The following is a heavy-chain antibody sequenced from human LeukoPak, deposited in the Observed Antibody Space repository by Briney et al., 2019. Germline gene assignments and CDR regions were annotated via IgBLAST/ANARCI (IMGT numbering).Heavy chain of an antibody. V-gene: IGHV1-46*01. J-gene: IGHJ4*02. Sequence: ASVKVSCKASGYTFTSYYMHWVRQAPGQGLEWMGIINPSGGSTSYAQKFQGRVTMTRDTSTSTVYMELSRLRSDDTAVYYCARGPGDSSGYYSHFDYWGQGTLVTVSS. CDR3: ARGPGDSSGYYSHFDY. D-gene: IGHD3-22*01. CDR2: INPSGGST. CDR1: GYTFTSYY.